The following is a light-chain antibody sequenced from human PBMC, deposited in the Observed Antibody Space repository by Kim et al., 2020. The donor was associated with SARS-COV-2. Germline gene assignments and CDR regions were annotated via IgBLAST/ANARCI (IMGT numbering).Light chain of an antibody. CDR1: SSNIGAGYT. J-gene: IGLJ1*01. V-gene: IGLV1-40*01. CDR2: NDN. Sequence: RVTISCTGSSSNIGAGYTVNWYQQLPGTAPNLLIYNDNNRPSGVPDRFSGSKSGSSASLAITGLQTEDEADYYCQSYDTSLTGFYVFGTGTRSPS. CDR3: QSYDTSLTGFYV.